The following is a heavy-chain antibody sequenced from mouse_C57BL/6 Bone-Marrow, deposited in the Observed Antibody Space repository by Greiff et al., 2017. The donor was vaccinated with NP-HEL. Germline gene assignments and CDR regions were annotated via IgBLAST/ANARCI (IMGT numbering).Heavy chain of an antibody. CDR3: TGLGLRRGFAY. D-gene: IGHD2-4*01. J-gene: IGHJ3*01. V-gene: IGHV6-3*01. CDR2: IRLKSDNYAT. Sequence: EVKLMESGGGLVQPGGSMKLSCVASGFTFSNYWMNWVRQSPEKGLEWVAQIRLKSDNYATHYAESVKGRFTISRDDSKSSVYLKMNNLKAEDTGIYDCTGLGLRRGFAYWGQGTLVTVSA. CDR1: GFTFSNYW.